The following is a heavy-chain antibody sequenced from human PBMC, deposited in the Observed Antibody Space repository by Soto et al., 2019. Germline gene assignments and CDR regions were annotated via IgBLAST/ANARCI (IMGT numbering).Heavy chain of an antibody. CDR3: ARGGYSYGRENYYYGMDV. J-gene: IGHJ6*02. CDR1: GGTFSSYA. V-gene: IGHV1-69*13. D-gene: IGHD5-18*01. Sequence: VKVSCKASGGTFSSYAISWVRQAPGQGLEWMGGIIPIFGTANYAQKFQGRVTITADKSTSTAYMELSSLRSEDTAVYYCARGGYSYGRENYYYGMDVWGQGTTVTVSS. CDR2: IIPIFGTA.